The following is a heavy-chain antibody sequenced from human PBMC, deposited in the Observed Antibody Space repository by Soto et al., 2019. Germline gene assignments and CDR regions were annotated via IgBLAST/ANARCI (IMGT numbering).Heavy chain of an antibody. V-gene: IGHV4-34*01. CDR2: IKHSGST. CDR3: ARDAGLHLGELSLARDY. D-gene: IGHD3-16*02. Sequence: SETLSLTCAVYGGSFSGYYWSWIRQPPGKGLEWIGEIKHSGSTNYNPSLKSRVTISVDTSKNQFSLKLSSVTAADTAVYYCARDAGLHLGELSLARDYWGQGTLVTVSS. J-gene: IGHJ4*02. CDR1: GGSFSGYY.